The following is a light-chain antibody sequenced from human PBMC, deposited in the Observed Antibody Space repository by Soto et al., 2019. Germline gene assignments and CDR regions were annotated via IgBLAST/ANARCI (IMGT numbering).Light chain of an antibody. CDR3: QQLVT. J-gene: IGKJ3*01. CDR2: AAS. V-gene: IGKV1-9*01. Sequence: DIQLTQAPSFRSASVGDRVTITCRASQAISSYLAWYQQKPGKAPQLLIYAASTLQSGVPSRFSGSVSGTEFTLTSSSLQPEDFATYYCQQLVTFGPGTKVDIK. CDR1: QAISSY.